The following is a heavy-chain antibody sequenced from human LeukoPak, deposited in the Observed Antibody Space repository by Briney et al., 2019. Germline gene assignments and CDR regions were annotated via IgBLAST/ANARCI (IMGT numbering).Heavy chain of an antibody. CDR3: AKALTPYDSSGYYYVGY. D-gene: IGHD3-22*01. V-gene: IGHV3-11*04. CDR1: GFTFSDYY. Sequence: GGSLRLSCAASGFTFSDYYMSWIRQAPGKGLEWVSYISSSGSTIYYADSVKGRFTISRDNSKNTLYLQMNSLRAEDTAVYYCAKALTPYDSSGYYYVGYWGQGTLVTVSS. CDR2: ISSSGSTI. J-gene: IGHJ4*02.